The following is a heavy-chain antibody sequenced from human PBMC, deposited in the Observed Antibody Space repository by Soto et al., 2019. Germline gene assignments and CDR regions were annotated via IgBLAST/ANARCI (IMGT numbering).Heavy chain of an antibody. J-gene: IGHJ6*02. Sequence: SETLSLTCTVSGGSLGSYYWSWIRQPPGKGLVWIGYVFYTGRANYNASLKIQVSISLDTSNYQLSLKLSSVTAADTAVYYCARDGDGGMTNNPYYYNGMDVWGPGTTVTVS. CDR2: VFYTGRA. V-gene: IGHV4-59*01. CDR1: GGSLGSYY. D-gene: IGHD2-21*02. CDR3: ARDGDGGMTNNPYYYNGMDV.